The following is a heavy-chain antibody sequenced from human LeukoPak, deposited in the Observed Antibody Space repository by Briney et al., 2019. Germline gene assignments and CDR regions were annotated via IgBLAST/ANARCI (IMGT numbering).Heavy chain of an antibody. CDR2: IRSKANSYAT. CDR3: TRRIPGGYSHDAFDV. Sequence: GGSLRLSCAASGFTISGSAMHWVRQASGKGLEWVGRIRSKANSYATIYAASVKGRFTISRDDSQNTAYLQMNSLKTEDTAVYYCTRRIPGGYSHDAFDVWGQGTLVTVSS. V-gene: IGHV3-73*01. J-gene: IGHJ3*01. D-gene: IGHD5-18*01. CDR1: GFTISGSA.